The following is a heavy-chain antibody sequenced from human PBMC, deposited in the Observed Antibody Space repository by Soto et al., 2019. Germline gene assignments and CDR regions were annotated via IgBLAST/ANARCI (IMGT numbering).Heavy chain of an antibody. D-gene: IGHD3-3*01. Sequence: PSETLSLTCTVSGDSVSSGGSYWSWIRQHPGQGLEWSGYIFYSGSANYTPSLKSRLTISLYTSQNQVSLILTSVSAADTAVYYCARLKFRYYTIISYSFDYWGRGTLVTVSS. CDR2: IFYSGSA. CDR1: GDSVSSGGSY. J-gene: IGHJ4*02. CDR3: ARLKFRYYTIISYSFDY. V-gene: IGHV4-31*03.